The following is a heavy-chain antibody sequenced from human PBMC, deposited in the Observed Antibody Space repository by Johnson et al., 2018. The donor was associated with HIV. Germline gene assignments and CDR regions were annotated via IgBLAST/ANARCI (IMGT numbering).Heavy chain of an antibody. CDR3: ARESRIWA. CDR2: IGTTGDT. V-gene: IGHV3-13*01. Sequence: VQLVESGGGLVQPGGSLRLSCTASGFTLSSYDIHWVRQDTGKGLEWVAAIGTTGDTFYPGSVKGRFTISRDNAKSSLSLQMNSLRAEDTAVYYCARESRIWAWGQGTMVTVSS. J-gene: IGHJ3*01. D-gene: IGHD3-16*01. CDR1: GFTLSSYD.